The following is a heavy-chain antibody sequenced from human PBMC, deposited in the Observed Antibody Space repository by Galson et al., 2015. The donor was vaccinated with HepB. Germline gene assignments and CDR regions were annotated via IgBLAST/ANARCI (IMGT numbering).Heavy chain of an antibody. V-gene: IGHV3-74*01. J-gene: IGHJ4*02. D-gene: IGHD3-22*01. Sequence: SLRLSCAASGFTFSTYWMHWVRQAPGKGLVWVSRINSDGSSTSYADSVKGRFTISRDNAKNTLYLQMNSLRAEDTAVYYCARDYYDSSGYFQGYSDYWGQGTLVTVSS. CDR3: ARDYYDSSGYFQGYSDY. CDR2: INSDGSST. CDR1: GFTFSTYW.